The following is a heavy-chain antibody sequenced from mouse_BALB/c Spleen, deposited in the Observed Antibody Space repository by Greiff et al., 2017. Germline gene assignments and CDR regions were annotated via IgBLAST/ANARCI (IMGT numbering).Heavy chain of an antibody. J-gene: IGHJ3*01. D-gene: IGHD1-2*01. V-gene: IGHV1-63*02. CDR2: IYPGGGYT. CDR3: ARQRDYGYAWFAY. Sequence: QVQLKESGAELVRPGTSVKISCKASGYTFTNYWLGWVKQRPGHGLEWIGDIYPGGGYTNYNEKFKGKATLTADTSSSTAYMQLSSLTSEDSAVYFCARQRDYGYAWFAYWGQGTLVTVSA. CDR1: GYTFTNYW.